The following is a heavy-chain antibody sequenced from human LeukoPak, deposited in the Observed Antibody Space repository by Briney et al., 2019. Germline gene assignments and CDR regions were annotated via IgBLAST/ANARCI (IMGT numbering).Heavy chain of an antibody. CDR3: ARDSGWTFDP. Sequence: GGSLRLSCAASGFTFSSYSMNWVRQAPGKGLEWVSSISSSSSYIYYADSVEGRFTISRDNAKNSLYLQMNSLRAEDTAVYYCARDSGWTFDPWGQGTLVTVSS. CDR1: GFTFSSYS. J-gene: IGHJ5*02. D-gene: IGHD6-19*01. CDR2: ISSSSSYI. V-gene: IGHV3-21*01.